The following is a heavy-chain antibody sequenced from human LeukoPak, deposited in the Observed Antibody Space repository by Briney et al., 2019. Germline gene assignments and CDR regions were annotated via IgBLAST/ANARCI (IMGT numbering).Heavy chain of an antibody. D-gene: IGHD2-15*01. J-gene: IGHJ4*02. CDR2: TFYRSKWYN. V-gene: IGHV6-1*01. Sequence: SQTLSLTCAISGDSVSSNTAAWNWIRQSPSGGLEWLGRTFYRSKWYNDYAVSVKSRITINPDTSKNQFSLHLNSVTPEDTAVYFCARDGWPAFDYWGQGTLVTVSS. CDR3: ARDGWPAFDY. CDR1: GDSVSSNTAA.